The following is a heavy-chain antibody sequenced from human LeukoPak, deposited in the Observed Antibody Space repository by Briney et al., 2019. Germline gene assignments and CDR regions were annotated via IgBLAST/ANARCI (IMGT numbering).Heavy chain of an antibody. CDR1: GFSFSDYY. CDR3: ARGGGYDYGYPRYFDL. CDR2: ISSPGNTT. Sequence: GGSLRLSCAASGFSFSDYYMSWIRQAPGKGLEWVSWVSFISSPGNTTYYADSVKGRFTISRDNAKNSLYLQMNSLSAGDTAVYYCARGGGYDYGYPRYFDLWGRGTLVTVSS. D-gene: IGHD5-18*01. V-gene: IGHV3-11*01. J-gene: IGHJ2*01.